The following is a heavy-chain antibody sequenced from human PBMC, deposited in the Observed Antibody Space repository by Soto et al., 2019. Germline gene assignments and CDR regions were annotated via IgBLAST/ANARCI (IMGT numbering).Heavy chain of an antibody. CDR1: GYTLTSYY. Sequence: ASVKVSCKASGYTLTSYYLHWVRQAPGQGPEWMGIINPSGGITNDAQKFQDRVTMTSDTSTSTVYMELSSLGSEDTAVYYCARGISTTRYYYYYGMDVWGQGPTVTVSS. CDR2: INPSGGIT. V-gene: IGHV1-46*01. J-gene: IGHJ6*02. D-gene: IGHD2-2*01. CDR3: ARGISTTRYYYYYGMDV.